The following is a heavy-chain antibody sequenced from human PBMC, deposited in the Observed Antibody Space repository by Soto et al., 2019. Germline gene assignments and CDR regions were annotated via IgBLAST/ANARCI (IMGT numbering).Heavy chain of an antibody. CDR2: IYLGGSDT. CDR1: GYSSSSYS. J-gene: IGHJ6*02. V-gene: IGHV5-51*01. CDR3: ARHLVEMATSYYYYGMDV. D-gene: IGHD5-12*01. Sequence: DSLKPSCXRSGYSSSSYSIGCVRQMPEKGLEWMGIIYLGGSDTRYRPSCQGQVTITADKSIRTAYLQWSSLKASDTARYYCARHLVEMATSYYYYGMDVWGQGTTVTVSS.